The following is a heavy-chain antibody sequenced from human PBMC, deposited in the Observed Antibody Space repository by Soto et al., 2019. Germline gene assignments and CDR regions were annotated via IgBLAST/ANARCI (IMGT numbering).Heavy chain of an antibody. CDR3: ARDVVPAARGFDY. CDR1: GFTFSSYG. D-gene: IGHD2-2*01. V-gene: IGHV3-33*01. J-gene: IGHJ4*02. Sequence: QVQLVESGGGVVQPGRSLRLSCAAYGFTFSSYGMHWVRQAPGKGLEWVAVIWYDGSNKYYADSVKGRFTISRDNSKNTLYLQMNSLRAEDTAVYYCARDVVPAARGFDYWVQGTLVTVSS. CDR2: IWYDGSNK.